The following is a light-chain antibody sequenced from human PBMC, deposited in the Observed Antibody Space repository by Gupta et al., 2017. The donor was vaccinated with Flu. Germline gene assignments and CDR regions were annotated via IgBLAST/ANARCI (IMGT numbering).Light chain of an antibody. CDR2: DTT. CDR1: TGAVATSHY. J-gene: IGLJ3*02. Sequence: VVTQEPSLTVSPGGTVTLSCGSSTGAVATSHYAYWFQQKPGQAPRTLIYDTTKKHSWTPARFSGSLLGGKAALTLSGAQADDEADYYCLLSYNGPRVFGGGTKLTVL. CDR3: LLSYNGPRV. V-gene: IGLV7-46*01.